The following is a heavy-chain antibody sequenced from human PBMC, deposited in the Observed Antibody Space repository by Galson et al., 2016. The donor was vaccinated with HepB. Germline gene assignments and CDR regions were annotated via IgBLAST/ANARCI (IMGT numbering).Heavy chain of an antibody. Sequence: SLRLSCAASGFTFSNYAMHWVRQAPGKGLEWVALISDDGSLKYFAASVKGRFTISRDSSNNTLYLQMNTLRSEDTALYFCARDPTGYYFFDYWGQGALVSVSS. D-gene: IGHD2-15*01. CDR3: ARDPTGYYFFDY. J-gene: IGHJ4*02. V-gene: IGHV3-30*04. CDR2: ISDDGSLK. CDR1: GFTFSNYA.